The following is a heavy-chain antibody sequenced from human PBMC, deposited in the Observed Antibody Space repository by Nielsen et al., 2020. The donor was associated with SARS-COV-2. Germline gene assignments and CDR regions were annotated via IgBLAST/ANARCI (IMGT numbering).Heavy chain of an antibody. V-gene: IGHV3-11*01. Sequence: GESLKISCTASGFTFSNYAMSWIRQAPGKGLEWVSYISSSGSTIYYADSVKGRFTISRDNAKNSLYLQMNSLRAEYTAVYYCARENYYDSSGYYVATSWGQGTLVTVSS. CDR3: ARENYYDSSGYYVATS. D-gene: IGHD3-22*01. J-gene: IGHJ4*02. CDR2: ISSSGSTI. CDR1: GFTFSNYA.